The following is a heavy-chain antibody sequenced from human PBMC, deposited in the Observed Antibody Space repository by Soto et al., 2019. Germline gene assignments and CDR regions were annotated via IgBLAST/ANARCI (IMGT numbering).Heavy chain of an antibody. D-gene: IGHD3-10*01. V-gene: IGHV1-69*08. CDR3: ACSLRADHYYIYYMDG. Sequence: AASVKVSCKASGGTFSSYTISWVRQAPGQGLEWVGRIIPIRGSADYAQKFQGRVTITADKSTSTAYMELSSLRSDDTAVYYCACSLRADHYYIYYMDGWGKGTTVTVSS. J-gene: IGHJ6*03. CDR1: GGTFSSYT. CDR2: IIPIRGSA.